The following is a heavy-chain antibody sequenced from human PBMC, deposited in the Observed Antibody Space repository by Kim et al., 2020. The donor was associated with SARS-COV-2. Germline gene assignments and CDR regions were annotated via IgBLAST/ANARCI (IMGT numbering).Heavy chain of an antibody. CDR3: ASVGMLSLQELFDN. J-gene: IGHJ4*02. Sequence: SETLSLTCTVSGGSISNYYWSWIRQPPGKGLEWIGYILYSGFTSYNPSLQSRATISLDTSGNNFSLKLSSVTAADTADYYCASVGMLSLQELFDNWGRGTLVTVSS. CDR1: GGSISNYY. V-gene: IGHV4-59*01. D-gene: IGHD3-10*01. CDR2: ILYSGFT.